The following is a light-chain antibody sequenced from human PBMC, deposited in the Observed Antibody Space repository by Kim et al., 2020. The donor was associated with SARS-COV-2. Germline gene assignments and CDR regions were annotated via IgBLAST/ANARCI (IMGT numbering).Light chain of an antibody. V-gene: IGKV3-20*01. CDR3: QQYGSSPYS. CDR2: EAS. CDR1: QSVSSSY. J-gene: IGKJ2*03. Sequence: EIVLTQSPGILSLSAGERAVLSCRASQSVSSSYLAWYQQRPGQAPRLLIYEASNRAAGIPDRFSGSGSGTDFTLTINRVEPEDVAVYYCQQYGSSPYSFGQGTKLEI.